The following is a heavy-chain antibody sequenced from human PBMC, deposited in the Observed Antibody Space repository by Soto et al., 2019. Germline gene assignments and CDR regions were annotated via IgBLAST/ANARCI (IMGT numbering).Heavy chain of an antibody. D-gene: IGHD3-9*01. V-gene: IGHV4-39*01. CDR3: ASGYDILTGYPRGDYYGMDV. J-gene: IGHJ6*02. CDR1: GGSISGSTYY. Sequence: SETLSLTCTVSGGSISGSTYYWAWIRQPPGKGLEWIGTIYYTGSTYYNPSLKSRVTISVDTSKNQFSLKLSSVTAADTAVYYCASGYDILTGYPRGDYYGMDVWGQGTTVT. CDR2: IYYTGST.